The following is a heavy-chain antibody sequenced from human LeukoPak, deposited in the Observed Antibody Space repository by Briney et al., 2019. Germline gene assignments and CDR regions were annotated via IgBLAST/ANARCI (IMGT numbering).Heavy chain of an antibody. V-gene: IGHV3-23*01. D-gene: IGHD3-10*01. CDR1: GFTFSYYA. CDR2: ISADGGST. J-gene: IGHJ4*02. Sequence: GGSLRLSCAASGFTFSYYAMNWVRQTPGKGLEGVSRISADGGSTYYTDSVKGRFTISRDNSKNTLYLHMNNLRADDTALYYCATPHTGPGGGTNYPPHYWGQGTLVTVSS. CDR3: ATPHTGPGGGTNYPPHY.